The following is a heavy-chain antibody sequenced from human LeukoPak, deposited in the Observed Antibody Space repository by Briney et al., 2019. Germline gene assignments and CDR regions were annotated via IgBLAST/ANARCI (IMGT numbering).Heavy chain of an antibody. D-gene: IGHD3-10*01. CDR3: ARGLVVRGVTYYFDY. V-gene: IGHV1-69*05. CDR1: GGTFSSYP. Sequence: SVKVSCKASGGTFSSYPISWVRQAPGQGLEWMGGFIPISGTSNYAQKFRGRVTITTDESTSTAYMELSSLRSEDTAVYYCARGLVVRGVTYYFDYWGQGTLVTVSS. J-gene: IGHJ4*02. CDR2: FIPISGTS.